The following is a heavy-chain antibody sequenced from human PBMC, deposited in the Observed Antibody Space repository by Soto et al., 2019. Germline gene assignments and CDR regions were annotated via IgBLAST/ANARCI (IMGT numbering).Heavy chain of an antibody. CDR3: ARGQGAVAGTPHAAFDI. D-gene: IGHD6-19*01. J-gene: IGHJ3*02. CDR1: GGTFSSYT. V-gene: IGHV1-69*02. CDR2: VIPILVIA. Sequence: QVQLVQSGAEVKKPGSSVKVSCKASGGTFSSYTISWVRQAPGQGLEWMGRVIPILVIANYAQKFQGRVTITADKSTSTAYMELSSLRSEDTAVYYCARGQGAVAGTPHAAFDIWGQGTTVTVSS.